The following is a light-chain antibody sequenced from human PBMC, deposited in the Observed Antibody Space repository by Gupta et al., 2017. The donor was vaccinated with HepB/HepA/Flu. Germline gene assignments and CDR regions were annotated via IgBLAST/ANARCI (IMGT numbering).Light chain of an antibody. V-gene: IGKV1-33*01. Sequence: DIQMTQSPSSLSASVGDRVTITCQASQDISNYLNWYQQKPGKAPKLLIFDAYHLETGVPSRFSGSGSGTDFTFTISSLQAEDIGTYYWQQHDHLLTFGGGTKVEIK. J-gene: IGKJ4*01. CDR3: QQHDHLLT. CDR1: QDISNY. CDR2: DAY.